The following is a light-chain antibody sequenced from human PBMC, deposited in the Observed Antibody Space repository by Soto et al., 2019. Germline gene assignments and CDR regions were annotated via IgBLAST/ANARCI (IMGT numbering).Light chain of an antibody. CDR3: QRYSSVPRT. CDR1: QGINNY. J-gene: IGKJ1*01. Sequence: MTQSPSSLSASVGDRVTITCRASQGINNYLAWYQQKPGKVPKLLIYSASTLQSGVPSRFSASGYGTDFTLIISSLQPEDVAIYYCQRYSSVPRTFGQGTKVEIK. CDR2: SAS. V-gene: IGKV1-27*01.